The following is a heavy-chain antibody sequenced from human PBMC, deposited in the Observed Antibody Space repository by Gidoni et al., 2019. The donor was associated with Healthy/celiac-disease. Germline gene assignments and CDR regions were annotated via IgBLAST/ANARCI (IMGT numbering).Heavy chain of an antibody. D-gene: IGHD2-2*02. V-gene: IGHV3-7*01. CDR1: GFTFSRYW. CDR2: IKQDGSEK. Sequence: EVQLVESGGGLVQPGGSLRLSCAASGFTFSRYWMSWVRQAPGKGLEWVANIKQDGSEKYYVDSVKGRFTISRDNAKNSLYLQMNSLRAEDTAVYYCARDGVVPAAIDYYGMDVWGQGTTVTVSS. CDR3: ARDGVVPAAIDYYGMDV. J-gene: IGHJ6*02.